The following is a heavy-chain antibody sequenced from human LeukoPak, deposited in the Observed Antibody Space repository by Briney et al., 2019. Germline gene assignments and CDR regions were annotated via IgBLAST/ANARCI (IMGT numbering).Heavy chain of an antibody. V-gene: IGHV1-8*01. D-gene: IGHD6-6*01. CDR3: ARGSSIAAPWGNWFDP. J-gene: IGHJ5*02. CDR1: GYNSTSYE. CDR2: MNPNSGNT. Sequence: ASVKVSCKASGYNSTSYEINWVRQATGQGLEWMGWMNPNSGNTGYAQKFQGRVTMTRNTSISTVYMELSSLRSEDTAVYYCARGSSIAAPWGNWFDPWGQGTLVTVSS.